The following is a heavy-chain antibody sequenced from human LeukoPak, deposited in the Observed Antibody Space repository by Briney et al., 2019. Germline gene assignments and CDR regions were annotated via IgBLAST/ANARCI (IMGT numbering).Heavy chain of an antibody. CDR3: ARGALTAVAGTVFDY. CDR1: GFTFSSYE. V-gene: IGHV3-48*01. D-gene: IGHD6-19*01. Sequence: GGSLRLSCAASGFTFSSYEMNWVRQAPGKGLEWVSYISSSSSTIYYADSVKGRFTISRDNAKNSLYLQMNSLRAEDTAVYYCARGALTAVAGTVFDYWGQGTLVTVSS. J-gene: IGHJ4*02. CDR2: ISSSSSTI.